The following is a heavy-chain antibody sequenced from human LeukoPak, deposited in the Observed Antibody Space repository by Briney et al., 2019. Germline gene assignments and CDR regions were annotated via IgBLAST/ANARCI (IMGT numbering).Heavy chain of an antibody. CDR1: GGSISSYY. V-gene: IGHV4-59*01. D-gene: IGHD2-8*02. CDR2: IYYSGST. J-gene: IGHJ4*02. CDR3: ASTTLLGFLDY. Sequence: NPSETLSLTCTVSGGSISSYYWSWIRQPPGKGLEWIGYIYYSGSTNYNPSLKSRVTISVDTSKNQFSLKLSSVTAADTAVYYCASTTLLGFLDYWGQGTLVTVSS.